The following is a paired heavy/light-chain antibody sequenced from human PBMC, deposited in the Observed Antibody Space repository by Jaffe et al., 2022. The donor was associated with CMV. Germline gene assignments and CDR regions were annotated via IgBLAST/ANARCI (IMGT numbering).Heavy chain of an antibody. V-gene: IGHV4-61*01. CDR2: IYHSGNT. D-gene: IGHD6-19*01. CDR1: GVSVSSETYY. J-gene: IGHJ4*02. CDR3: ARARIAVAYVDY. Sequence: QVQLQESGPGLVKPSETLSLTCTVSGVSVSSETYYWSWIRQPPGKGLEWIGYIYHSGNTNFNPSLKSRVTISVDTSKNQFSLKLSSVTAADTAVYYCARARIAVAYVDYWGQGALVTVSS.
Light chain of an antibody. V-gene: IGLV6-57*04. CDR1: SGSIASNY. CDR2: END. J-gene: IGLJ3*02. Sequence: FMLTQPHSVSGSPGRTVTISCTRSSGSIASNYVQWFQQRPGSAPSTVIYENDQRPSGVPDRFSGSIDTSSNSASLTISGLKTEDEADYYCQSYDAYNWMFGGGTKLTVL. CDR3: QSYDAYNWM.